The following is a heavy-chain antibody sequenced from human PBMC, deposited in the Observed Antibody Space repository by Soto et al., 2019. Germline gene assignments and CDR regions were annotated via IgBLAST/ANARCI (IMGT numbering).Heavy chain of an antibody. CDR2: IIPFFGTS. D-gene: IGHD1-26*01. Sequence: QVQLVQSGAEVKKPGSSVKVSCEASGGTFSSYPINWVRQAPGQGLEWMGGIIPFFGTSNYAQQFQGRVTITADDSTSPAYMELRSLRSEDTAVYYCARVGHITNYGMAVWGQGTTVTVS. CDR3: ARVGHITNYGMAV. CDR1: GGTFSSYP. J-gene: IGHJ6*02. V-gene: IGHV1-69*01.